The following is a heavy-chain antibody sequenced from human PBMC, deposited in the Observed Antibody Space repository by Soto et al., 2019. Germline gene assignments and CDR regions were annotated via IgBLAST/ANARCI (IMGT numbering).Heavy chain of an antibody. D-gene: IGHD4-17*01. Sequence: QVQVVQSGAEVKKPGASVKVSCTASGYTFTSYAISWVRQAPGQGFDWMGRISAYNGNTNYAQRLQGRVTMTTETSTSTGYMELRSLRSDDTDVYYCARVYGGYYFDYWGQGSLVTVFS. CDR3: ARVYGGYYFDY. J-gene: IGHJ4*02. CDR2: ISAYNGNT. V-gene: IGHV1-18*01. CDR1: GYTFTSYA.